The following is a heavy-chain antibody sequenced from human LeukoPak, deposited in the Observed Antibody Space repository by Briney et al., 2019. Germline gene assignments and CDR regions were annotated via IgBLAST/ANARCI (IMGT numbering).Heavy chain of an antibody. J-gene: IGHJ4*02. Sequence: GRSLRLSCAASGFTFSSYGMHWVRQAPGKGLEWVAVISYDGSNKYYADSAKGRFTISRDNSKNTLYLQMNSLRAEDTAVYYCAKDGSLDYWGQGTLVTVSS. CDR3: AKDGSLDY. CDR1: GFTFSSYG. CDR2: ISYDGSNK. V-gene: IGHV3-30*18. D-gene: IGHD2-15*01.